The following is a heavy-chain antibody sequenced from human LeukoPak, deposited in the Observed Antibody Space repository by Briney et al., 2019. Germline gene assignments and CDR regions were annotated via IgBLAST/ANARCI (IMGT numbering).Heavy chain of an antibody. J-gene: IGHJ4*02. Sequence: GGSLRLSCAASGFTFSSYALGWVRQAPGKGLEWVSFISGTGADTYDADSVKGRLTTSRDNSKSTLYLQMSSLRAEDTAVYYCARAYSSSSEPFDYWGQGTLVTVSS. V-gene: IGHV3-23*01. D-gene: IGHD6-6*01. CDR1: GFTFSSYA. CDR3: ARAYSSSSEPFDY. CDR2: ISGTGADT.